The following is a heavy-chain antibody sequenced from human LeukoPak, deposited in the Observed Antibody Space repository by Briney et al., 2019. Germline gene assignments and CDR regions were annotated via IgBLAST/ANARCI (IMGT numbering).Heavy chain of an antibody. CDR1: GGSISSYY. V-gene: IGHV4-59*08. CDR3: ARRGGFGDYFDY. D-gene: IGHD3-10*01. CDR2: IYYSGST. J-gene: IGHJ4*02. Sequence: SETLSLTCTVSGGSISSYYWSWIRQPPGKGLEWIGYIYYSGSTNYNPSLKSRVTISVDTSKNQSSLKLSSVTAADTAVYYCARRGGFGDYFDYWGQGTLVTVSS.